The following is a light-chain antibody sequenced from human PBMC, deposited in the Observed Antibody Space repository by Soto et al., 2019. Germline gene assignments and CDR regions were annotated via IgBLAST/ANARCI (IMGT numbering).Light chain of an antibody. Sequence: QSALTQPPSASGTPGQRVTIFCSGSSSNIGSNTVNWYQQLPGTAPKLLIYSNNQLPSGVPDRFSGSKSGTSASLAISGLQSEDEADYYCAAWDDSLNGRVFGTGTKVTVL. V-gene: IGLV1-44*01. CDR3: AAWDDSLNGRV. CDR1: SSNIGSNT. CDR2: SNN. J-gene: IGLJ1*01.